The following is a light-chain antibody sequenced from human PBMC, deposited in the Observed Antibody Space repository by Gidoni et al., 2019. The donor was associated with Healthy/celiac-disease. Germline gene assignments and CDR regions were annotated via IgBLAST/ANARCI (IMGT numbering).Light chain of an antibody. CDR2: EVS. CDR3: SSYTSSSTLDVV. J-gene: IGLJ2*01. CDR1: SSDVGGYNY. Sequence: QSALTQPASVSGSPGQSITISCTGTSSDVGGYNYVSWYQQHPGKAPKLMIYEVSNRPSGVSNRFAGSKSGNTASLTSSGLQAEDEADYYYSSYTSSSTLDVVFGGGTKLTVL. V-gene: IGLV2-14*01.